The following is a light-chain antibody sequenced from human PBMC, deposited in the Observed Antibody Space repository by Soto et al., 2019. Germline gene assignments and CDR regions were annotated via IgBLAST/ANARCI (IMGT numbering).Light chain of an antibody. CDR2: DNN. J-gene: IGLJ1*01. V-gene: IGLV1-51*01. Sequence: QSVLTQPPSVSAAPGQKVTISCSGSSSNIGNNYVSRYQQLPGTAPKLLIYDNNKRPSGIPDRFSGSKSGTSATLGITGLQTGDEADYYCGTWDSSLSAEVFGTGTKLTVL. CDR3: GTWDSSLSAEV. CDR1: SSNIGNNY.